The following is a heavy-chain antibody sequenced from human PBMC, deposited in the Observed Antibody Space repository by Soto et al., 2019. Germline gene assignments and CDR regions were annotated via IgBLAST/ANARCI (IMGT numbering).Heavy chain of an antibody. CDR1: GDSISGGASF. V-gene: IGHV4-31*03. J-gene: IGHJ5*02. CDR3: AKLSCTSTTCYFPGWFDP. D-gene: IGHD2-2*01. CDR2: VYYSGSS. Sequence: SETLSLTCTVSGDSISGGASFWSWIRQPPGKGLEWIANVYYSGSSYCNPSLKSRLTISVDTTKNQFSLQLKSMTAADTAVYYCAKLSCTSTTCYFPGWFDPWGQGTLVTVSS.